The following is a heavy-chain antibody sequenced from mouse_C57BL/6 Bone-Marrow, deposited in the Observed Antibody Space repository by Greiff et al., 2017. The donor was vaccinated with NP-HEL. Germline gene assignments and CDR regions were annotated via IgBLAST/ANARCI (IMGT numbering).Heavy chain of an antibody. J-gene: IGHJ3*01. V-gene: IGHV1-53*01. Sequence: QVQLQQSGTELVKPGASVKLSCKASGYTFTSYWMHWVKQRPGQGLEWIGNINPSNGGTNYNEKFKSKATLTVDKSSSTAYMQLSSLTSEDSAVYYCAREWLLLAWFAYWGQGTLVTVSA. CDR3: AREWLLLAWFAY. CDR2: INPSNGGT. D-gene: IGHD2-3*01. CDR1: GYTFTSYW.